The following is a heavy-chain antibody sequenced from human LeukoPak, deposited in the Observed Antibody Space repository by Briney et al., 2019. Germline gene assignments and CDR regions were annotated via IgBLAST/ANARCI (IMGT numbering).Heavy chain of an antibody. CDR2: ISGSGGST. CDR3: AKDPLKSRTAMVRWFDY. D-gene: IGHD5-18*01. Sequence: PGGSLRLSCAASGFTFSSYAMSWVLQAPGKGLEWVSAISGSGGSTYYADSVKGRFTISRDNSKNTLYLQMNSLRAEDTAVYHCAKDPLKSRTAMVRWFDYWGPGTLVTVSS. CDR1: GFTFSSYA. J-gene: IGHJ4*02. V-gene: IGHV3-23*01.